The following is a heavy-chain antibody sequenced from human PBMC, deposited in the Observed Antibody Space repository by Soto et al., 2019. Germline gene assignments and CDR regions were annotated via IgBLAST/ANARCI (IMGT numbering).Heavy chain of an antibody. Sequence: QVQLVQSGAEVKKPGASVKVSCKASGSTFPSSTVSWVRQAPGQGLEWMGWINAHNGNTKYAQKFQGRLTMTTDTSTGTGYAELRSLRSHHTAIYFCAIADYGDPDYWGQGTLVTVSS. CDR1: GSTFPSST. V-gene: IGHV1-18*01. CDR3: AIADYGDPDY. D-gene: IGHD4-17*01. CDR2: INAHNGNT. J-gene: IGHJ4*02.